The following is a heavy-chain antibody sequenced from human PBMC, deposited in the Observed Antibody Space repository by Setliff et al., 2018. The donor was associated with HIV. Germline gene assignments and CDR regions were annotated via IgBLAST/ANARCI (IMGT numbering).Heavy chain of an antibody. D-gene: IGHD2-15*01. J-gene: IGHJ3*02. CDR3: AKYWRASGTYVFDS. V-gene: IGHV4-4*08. Sequence: PSETLSLTCTVSGGPMSGYYWSWLRQSPVKGLEWIGYIYSSGTTNYNPSFKSRVSISLDTSRSQFSLMLSSVTAADTAIYYCAKYWRASGTYVFDSWGLGTMVTVSS. CDR1: GGPMSGYY. CDR2: IYSSGTT.